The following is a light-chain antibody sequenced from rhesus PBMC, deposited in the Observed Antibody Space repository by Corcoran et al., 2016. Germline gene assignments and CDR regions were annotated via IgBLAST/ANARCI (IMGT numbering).Light chain of an antibody. J-gene: IGKJ3*01. CDR3: QHGYGSPT. V-gene: IGKV1-74*01. CDR1: QGINNY. Sequence: DIQMTQSPSSLSASVGDRVTITCRASQGINNYLNWYQQKPGKAPTLLICKSSTLQSGVPSMFSGNGSGTDYTPTSSSLQPEDVAIYYCQHGYGSPTFGPGTNLDIK. CDR2: KSS.